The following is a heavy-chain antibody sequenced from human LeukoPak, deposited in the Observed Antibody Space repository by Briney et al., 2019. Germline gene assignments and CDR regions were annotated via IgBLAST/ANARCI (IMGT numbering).Heavy chain of an antibody. CDR1: GGSFSGYY. J-gene: IGHJ5*02. V-gene: IGHV4-34*01. Sequence: PSETLSLTCAVYGGSFSGYYWSWIRQPPGKGLEWIGEINHSGSTNYNPSLKSRDTISVDTSKNQFSLKLSSVTAADTAVYYRARRATIFGVVTMAFDPWGQGTLVTVSS. CDR2: INHSGST. D-gene: IGHD3-3*01. CDR3: ARRATIFGVVTMAFDP.